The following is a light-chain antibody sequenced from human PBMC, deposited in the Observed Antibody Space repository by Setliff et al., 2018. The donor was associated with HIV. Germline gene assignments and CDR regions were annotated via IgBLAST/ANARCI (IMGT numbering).Light chain of an antibody. CDR3: SSYTSIYTYV. J-gene: IGLJ1*01. CDR2: EVS. Sequence: QSALAQPASVSGSPGQSITISCTGTSSDVGGYKYVSWYQQHPGKAPKLMIYEVSNRPSGVSNRFSGSKSGNTASLTISGLQAEDEADYYCSSYTSIYTYVFGTGTKVTVL. V-gene: IGLV2-14*01. CDR1: SSDVGGYKY.